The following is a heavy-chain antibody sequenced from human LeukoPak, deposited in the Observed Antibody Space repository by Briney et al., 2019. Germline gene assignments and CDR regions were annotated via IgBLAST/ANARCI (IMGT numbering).Heavy chain of an antibody. J-gene: IGHJ4*02. CDR2: INSDGSST. V-gene: IGHV3-74*01. CDR3: ARGYHSAMGYDDY. Sequence: GGSLRLSCAASGFSFSRYWMYWVRQAPGKGLVWVSHINSDGSSTSYADSEKCRFNISRDNAKDTVNVQMNSLRAGDAAVYYCARGYHSAMGYDDYWGQGTLVTVSS. CDR1: GFSFSRYW. D-gene: IGHD5-12*01.